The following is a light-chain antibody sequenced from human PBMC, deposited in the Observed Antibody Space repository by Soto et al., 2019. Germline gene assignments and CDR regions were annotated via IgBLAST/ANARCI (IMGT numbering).Light chain of an antibody. CDR1: SGRSNSA. J-gene: IGLJ3*02. CDR3: QAWGTGIPV. V-gene: IGLV4-69*01. CDR2: VNGDGSH. Sequence: QSVLTQSPSASASLGASVKLTCTLRSGRSNSAIAWHQQQPEKGPRYLMKVNGDGSHTKGDGIPDRFSGSRSGAERYLTISSLQSDDEADYFCQAWGTGIPVFGGGTKVTVL.